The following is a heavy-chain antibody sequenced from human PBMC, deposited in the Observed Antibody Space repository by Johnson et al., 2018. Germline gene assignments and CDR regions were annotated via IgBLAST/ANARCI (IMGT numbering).Heavy chain of an antibody. D-gene: IGHD2-15*01. CDR1: GFTFSSYS. J-gene: IGHJ6*03. Sequence: EVQLVESGGGLVQPGGSLRLSCAASGFTFSSYSMNWVRQAPGKGLEWVSYISSSSSTIYYADSVKGRFTISRDNAKNLLYLQMNSLRAEDTAVYYCARVVDYYYYMDVWGKGTTVTVSS. CDR2: ISSSSSTI. V-gene: IGHV3-48*01. CDR3: ARVVDYYYYMDV.